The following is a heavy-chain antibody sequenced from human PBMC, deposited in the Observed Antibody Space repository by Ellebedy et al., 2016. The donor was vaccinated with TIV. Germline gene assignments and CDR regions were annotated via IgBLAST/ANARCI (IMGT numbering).Heavy chain of an antibody. Sequence: SETLSLTCTVSGGSISSYYWSWIRRPPGKGLEWIGYIYYSGSTNYNPSLKSRVTISVDTSKNQFSLKLSSVTAADTAVYYCARQAAYYYDSSGTGWMDNWFDPWGQGTLVTVSS. J-gene: IGHJ5*02. V-gene: IGHV4-59*08. CDR3: ARQAAYYYDSSGTGWMDNWFDP. D-gene: IGHD3-22*01. CDR2: IYYSGST. CDR1: GGSISSYY.